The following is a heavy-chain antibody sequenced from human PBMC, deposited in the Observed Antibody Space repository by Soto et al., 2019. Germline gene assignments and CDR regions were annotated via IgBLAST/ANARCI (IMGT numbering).Heavy chain of an antibody. CDR1: GYTFSSYP. V-gene: IGHV1-3*01. J-gene: IGHJ4*02. Sequence: GASVKVSCKAAGYTFSSYPMHWVRQAPGQRLEWMGWINAGNGNSKYSQKFQGRVTITRDTSASTAYMELSSLRSEDTAVYYCARVNYDSSGPIIFDYWGQGTLVTVSS. CDR2: INAGNGNS. CDR3: ARVNYDSSGPIIFDY. D-gene: IGHD3-22*01.